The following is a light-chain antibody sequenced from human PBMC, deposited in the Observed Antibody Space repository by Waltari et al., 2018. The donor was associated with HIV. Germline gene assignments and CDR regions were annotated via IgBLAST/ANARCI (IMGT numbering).Light chain of an antibody. J-gene: IGKJ5*01. CDR3: QQANSFPVT. CDR1: QGINSW. CDR2: DAS. Sequence: DIQMTQSPSSVSASVGDRVTLTCRPSQGINSWLAWYQQKPGKAPKVLIYDASTLQSGVPSRFSGSGSGTDFTLTISSLQPEDFATYFCQQANSFPVTFGQGTRLDIK. V-gene: IGKV1-12*01.